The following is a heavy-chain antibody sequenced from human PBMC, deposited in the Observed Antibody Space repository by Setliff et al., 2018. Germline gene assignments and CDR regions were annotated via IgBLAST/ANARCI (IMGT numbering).Heavy chain of an antibody. Sequence: SVKVSCKASGGTFSSYDISWVRQAPGQGLEWMGRIIPIFGTANYAQKFQGRVTITADKSTSTAYMELSSLRSEDTAVYYCATSYSGSYYGYWGQGTLVTVSS. CDR2: IIPIFGTA. CDR1: GGTFSSYD. D-gene: IGHD1-26*01. V-gene: IGHV1-69*06. J-gene: IGHJ4*02. CDR3: ATSYSGSYYGY.